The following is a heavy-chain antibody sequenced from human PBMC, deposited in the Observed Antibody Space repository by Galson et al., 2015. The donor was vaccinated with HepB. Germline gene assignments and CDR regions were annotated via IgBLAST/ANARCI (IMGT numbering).Heavy chain of an antibody. J-gene: IGHJ4*02. Sequence: SLRLSCAASTLILTKYAMTWVRQAPGKGLEWVSVVSANGATTHYADYVRGRFTIFRDNSKNTLYLQMSSLRLEDTAVYFCAKNYGDYVYDPFDLWGQGTLVTVSS. D-gene: IGHD4-17*01. CDR1: TLILTKYA. CDR3: AKNYGDYVYDPFDL. CDR2: VSANGATT. V-gene: IGHV3-23*01.